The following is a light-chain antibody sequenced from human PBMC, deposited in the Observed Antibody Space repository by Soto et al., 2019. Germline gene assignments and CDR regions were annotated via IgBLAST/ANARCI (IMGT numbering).Light chain of an antibody. J-gene: IGLJ3*02. CDR2: SDN. V-gene: IGLV1-44*01. Sequence: QSVLTQPPSASGTPGQRVTISCSGSSSNLGSNSVNWYQQVPGTAPKLLISSDNQRPSGVPDRFSGSQSGTSAFLAISGLQSEDEADYHCGAWDDSLNGWVFGGGTKLTVL. CDR3: GAWDDSLNGWV. CDR1: SSNLGSNS.